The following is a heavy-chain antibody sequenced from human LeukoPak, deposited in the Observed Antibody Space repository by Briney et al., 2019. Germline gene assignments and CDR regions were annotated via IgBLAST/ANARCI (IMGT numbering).Heavy chain of an antibody. J-gene: IGHJ1*01. CDR3: ARGGAARLHFQN. D-gene: IGHD6-6*01. CDR2: IYHSGST. Sequence: SETLSLTCAVSSGSISSSNWWSWVRQPPGKGLEWIGEIYHSGSTNYNPSLQSRVTISVDTSKNQFSLNLNSVTAADTAVYYCARGGAARLHFQNWGQGTLVTVSS. V-gene: IGHV4-4*02. CDR1: SGSISSSNW.